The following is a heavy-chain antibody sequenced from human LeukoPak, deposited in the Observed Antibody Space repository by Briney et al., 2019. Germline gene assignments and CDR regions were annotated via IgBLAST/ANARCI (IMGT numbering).Heavy chain of an antibody. CDR1: GFTFSSYS. J-gene: IGHJ4*02. CDR3: ARVRAAMAVPWNY. V-gene: IGHV3-21*01. Sequence: PGGSLRLSCAASGFTFSSYSMNWVRRAPGKGLEWVSSISSSSSYIYYADSVKGRFTISRDNAKNSLYLQMNSLRAEDTAVYYCARVRAAMAVPWNYWGQGTLVTVSS. CDR2: ISSSSSYI. D-gene: IGHD6-25*01.